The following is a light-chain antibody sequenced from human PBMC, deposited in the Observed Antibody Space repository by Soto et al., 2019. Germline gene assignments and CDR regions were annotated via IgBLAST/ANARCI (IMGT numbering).Light chain of an antibody. CDR1: SSDVGGYDY. CDR2: EVT. Sequence: QSALTQPASVSGSPGQSITISCTGTSSDVGGYDYVSWYQLHPGKAPKLMVYEVTNRPSGVSNRFSGSKSGNTASLTISGLQAEDEADYFCSSYSISTAYVLGTGTKVTVL. V-gene: IGLV2-14*01. J-gene: IGLJ1*01. CDR3: SSYSISTAYV.